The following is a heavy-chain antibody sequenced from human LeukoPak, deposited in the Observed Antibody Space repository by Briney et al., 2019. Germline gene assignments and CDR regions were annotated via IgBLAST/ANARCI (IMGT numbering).Heavy chain of an antibody. V-gene: IGHV4-31*11. CDR1: GDSISSGNYY. CDR2: IHYSGST. CDR3: ATGAGYSYYFDY. D-gene: IGHD5-12*01. Sequence: SGTLSLTCAVSGDSISSGNYYWSWIRQHPGKGLEWIGDIHYSGSTYYNPSLKSRVSISIDTSKSQFSMKVSSVTAADTAVYYCATGAGYSYYFDYWGQGTLVTVSS. J-gene: IGHJ4*02.